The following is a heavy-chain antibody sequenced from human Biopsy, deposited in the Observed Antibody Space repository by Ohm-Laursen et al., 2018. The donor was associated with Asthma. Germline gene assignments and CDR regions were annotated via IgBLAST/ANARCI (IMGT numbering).Heavy chain of an antibody. CDR3: ARDLSGYCTSSACYGFDS. J-gene: IGHJ5*01. CDR2: IYYSGST. CDR1: GGSISSGDYY. V-gene: IGHV4-30-4*01. D-gene: IGHD2-8*01. Sequence: TLSLTCTVSGGSISSGDYYWSWIRQPPGKGLEWIGYIYYSGSTYYNPSLKSRVSFSVDTSKNQFSLKLSSVTAADTAVYYCARDLSGYCTSSACYGFDSWGQGTLVTVSS.